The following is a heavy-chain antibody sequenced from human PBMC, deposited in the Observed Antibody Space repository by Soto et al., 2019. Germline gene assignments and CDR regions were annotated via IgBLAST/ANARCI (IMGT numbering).Heavy chain of an antibody. D-gene: IGHD6-13*01. CDR2: IYWDDDK. J-gene: IGHJ5*02. V-gene: IGHV2-5*02. Sequence: QITLKESGPTLVKPTQTLTLTCTFSGFSLSTSGVGVGWIRQPPGKALEWLALIYWDDDKRYSPSLKSRLTITKHTSKNHVVLTMTNMDPVDTATYYCAHAPYSRSWDWFDPWGQGTLVTVSS. CDR1: GFSLSTSGVG. CDR3: AHAPYSRSWDWFDP.